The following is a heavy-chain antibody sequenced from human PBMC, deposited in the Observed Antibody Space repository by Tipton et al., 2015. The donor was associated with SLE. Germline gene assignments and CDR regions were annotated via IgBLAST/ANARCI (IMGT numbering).Heavy chain of an antibody. CDR1: GGSISSYY. J-gene: IGHJ4*02. Sequence: TLSLTCTVSGGSISSYYWSWMRQPPGKGLEWIGYIYYSGSTNYNPSLKSRVTISVDTSKNQFSLKLSSVTAADTAVYYCARAQNYYGSGSYPDYWGQGTLVTVSS. CDR2: IYYSGST. V-gene: IGHV4-59*01. CDR3: ARAQNYYGSGSYPDY. D-gene: IGHD3-10*01.